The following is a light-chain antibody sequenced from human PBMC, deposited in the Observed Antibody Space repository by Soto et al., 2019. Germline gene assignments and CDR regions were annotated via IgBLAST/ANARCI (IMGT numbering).Light chain of an antibody. CDR3: QQSYSNPWT. Sequence: DIQMTQSPSSLSASVGDRVTITCRASQSVTSYLNWYQHKPGTAPKLLIYAASSLQSGVPSRFRGSGSGTDFTLTISSLQPEDFATYYCQQSYSNPWTFGQGTKVEIK. CDR2: AAS. CDR1: QSVTSY. V-gene: IGKV1-39*01. J-gene: IGKJ1*01.